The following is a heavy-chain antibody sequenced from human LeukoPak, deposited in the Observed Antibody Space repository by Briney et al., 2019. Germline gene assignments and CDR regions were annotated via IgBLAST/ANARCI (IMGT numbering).Heavy chain of an antibody. CDR3: ARAPPRGATSTSRFFDY. CDR2: VHYSGST. Sequence: PSETLSLTCTVSGGSISSNFWSWIRQPPGEGLEWIGSVHYSGSTNYNPSLKSRVTISVDTSKNQFSLELNSVTAADTAVYFCARAPPRGATSTSRFFDYWGQGTLVIASS. J-gene: IGHJ4*02. V-gene: IGHV4-59*01. CDR1: GGSISSNF. D-gene: IGHD2-2*01.